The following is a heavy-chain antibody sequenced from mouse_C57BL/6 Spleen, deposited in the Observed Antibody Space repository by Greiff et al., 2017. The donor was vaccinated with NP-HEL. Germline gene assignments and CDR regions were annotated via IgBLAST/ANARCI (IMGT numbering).Heavy chain of an antibody. CDR2: INPSSGYT. CDR1: GYTFTSYW. J-gene: IGHJ2*01. CDR3: ARDYYDYDEGGHYFDY. D-gene: IGHD2-4*01. V-gene: IGHV1-7*01. Sequence: VQLQQSGAELAKPGASVKLSCKASGYTFTSYWMHWVKQRPGQGLEWIGYINPSSGYTKYNQKFKDKATLTADKSSSTAYMQLSSLTYEDSAVYYCARDYYDYDEGGHYFDYWGQGTTLTVSS.